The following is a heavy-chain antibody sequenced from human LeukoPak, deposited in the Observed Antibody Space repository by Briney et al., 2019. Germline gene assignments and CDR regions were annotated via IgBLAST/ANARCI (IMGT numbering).Heavy chain of an antibody. J-gene: IGHJ4*02. CDR3: ARGGVGGWFRYYFDY. D-gene: IGHD6-19*01. CDR2: ISSGRDTI. CDR1: GFTFSSYE. V-gene: IGHV3-48*03. Sequence: GGSLRLSCAASGFTFSSYEMNWVRQAPGKGLEWVSYISSGRDTIYYADSAKGRFTISRDNAKNSLYPQMNSLRAEDTAVYYCARGGVGGWFRYYFDYWGQGTLVTVSS.